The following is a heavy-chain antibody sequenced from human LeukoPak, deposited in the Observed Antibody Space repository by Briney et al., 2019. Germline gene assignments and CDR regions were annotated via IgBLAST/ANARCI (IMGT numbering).Heavy chain of an antibody. Sequence: GASVKVSCKASGFTFTSSAMQWVRQARGQRLEWIGWIAVGSGNTNYAQKFQERVTITRDMSTSTAYMELSSLRSEDTAVYYCARSSSSSWYWFDPWGQGTLVTVSS. CDR2: IAVGSGNT. CDR3: ARSSSSSWYWFDP. J-gene: IGHJ5*02. V-gene: IGHV1-58*02. CDR1: GFTFTSSA. D-gene: IGHD6-13*01.